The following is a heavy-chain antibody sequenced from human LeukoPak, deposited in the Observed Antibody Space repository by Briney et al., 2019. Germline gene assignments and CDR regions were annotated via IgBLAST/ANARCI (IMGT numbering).Heavy chain of an antibody. V-gene: IGHV7-4-1*02. J-gene: IGHJ4*02. Sequence: SVTVSCKASGYTFSIYGFSWVRQAPGQGLEWMGWINTNTGNPAYAQGFTGRFVFSLDTSVSTAYLQISSLKADDTAVYYCAREVAIGRAAMEGLLHWGQGTLVTASS. CDR1: GYTFSIYG. CDR3: AREVAIGRAAMEGLLH. CDR2: INTNTGNP. D-gene: IGHD5-18*01.